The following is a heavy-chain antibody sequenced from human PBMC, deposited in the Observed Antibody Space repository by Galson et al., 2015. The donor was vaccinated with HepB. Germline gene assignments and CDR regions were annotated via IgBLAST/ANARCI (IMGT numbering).Heavy chain of an antibody. J-gene: IGHJ3*02. D-gene: IGHD6-19*01. Sequence: SLRLSCAASGLSVSDNYMSWIRQAPGKGLEWVSVLYGDGRTYYRDSVKGRFIISRDNSKNTVYLLMNNMRVEDRGMYYCARGVAGGFDIWGQGTVATVSS. CDR3: ARGVAGGFDI. CDR2: LYGDGRT. CDR1: GLSVSDNY. V-gene: IGHV3-53*01.